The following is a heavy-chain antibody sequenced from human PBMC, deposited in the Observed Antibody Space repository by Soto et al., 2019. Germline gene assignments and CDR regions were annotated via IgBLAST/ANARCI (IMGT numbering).Heavy chain of an antibody. J-gene: IGHJ4*02. CDR1: GFTFSYHW. CDR3: AREIATTGLYYFDY. D-gene: IGHD6-13*01. Sequence: GGSLRLSCAASGFTFSYHWMHWVRQVPGKGLVRVSRINKDGSGRDYADSVKGRFTISRDNAKNMLYLQMNSLRAEDTAVYYCAREIATTGLYYFDYWGQGTLVTVSS. CDR2: INKDGSGR. V-gene: IGHV3-74*01.